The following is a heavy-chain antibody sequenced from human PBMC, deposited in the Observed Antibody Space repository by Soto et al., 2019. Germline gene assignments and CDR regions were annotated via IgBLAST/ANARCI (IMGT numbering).Heavy chain of an antibody. J-gene: IGHJ5*02. V-gene: IGHV3-11*01. CDR3: ARRGPRDVVVPAAIRWGRYNWFDP. CDR1: GFTFSDYY. CDR2: ISSSGSTI. Sequence: GGSLRLSCAASGFTFSDYYMSWIRQAPGKGLEWVSYISSSGSTIYYADSVKGRFTISRDNAKNSLYLQMNSLRAEDTAVYYCARRGPRDVVVPAAIRWGRYNWFDPWGQGTLVTVSS. D-gene: IGHD2-2*01.